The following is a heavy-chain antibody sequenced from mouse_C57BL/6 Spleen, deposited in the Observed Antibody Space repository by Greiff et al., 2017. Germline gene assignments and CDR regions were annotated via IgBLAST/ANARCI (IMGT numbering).Heavy chain of an antibody. Sequence: VQLQQSGAELVRPGASVSLSCKASGYSFTAYEMHWVKQTPVHGLEWIGVIDPYTGGTAYNKKFKSKAILTADKSSSTAYMELSSLTSEDSAVYYCTRYSSDYFDYWGQGTTLTVSS. V-gene: IGHV1-15*01. D-gene: IGHD2-5*01. CDR1: GYSFTAYE. CDR2: IDPYTGGT. CDR3: TRYSSDYFDY. J-gene: IGHJ2*01.